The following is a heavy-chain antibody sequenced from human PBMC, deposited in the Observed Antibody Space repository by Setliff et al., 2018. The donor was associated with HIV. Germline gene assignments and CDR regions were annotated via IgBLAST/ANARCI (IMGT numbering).Heavy chain of an antibody. D-gene: IGHD3-22*01. Sequence: ASVKVSCKVYGYTVAEFSMHWVRQAPGKGLEWVAGFDPEDGVTFYAQNFQGRVTMTEDTSTDTAYMELSSLRSEDTAVCYCVIGRDYYDSSGYFLYNYYGMDVWG. CDR2: FDPEDGVT. V-gene: IGHV1-24*01. CDR1: GYTVAEFS. CDR3: VIGRDYYDSSGYFLYNYYGMDV. J-gene: IGHJ6*01.